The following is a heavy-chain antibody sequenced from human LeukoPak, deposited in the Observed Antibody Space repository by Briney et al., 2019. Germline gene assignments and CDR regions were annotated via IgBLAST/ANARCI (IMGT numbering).Heavy chain of an antibody. Sequence: GESLRLSCAASGLTVSDNYMNWVRQPPGKGLEWVSVIYSGGSTFYAASVKGRFTISRDNSKNTMYLQMNSLRVADTAVYYCVKDKNHYLDNGGYYHERGVCFDHWGQGTLVTVSS. D-gene: IGHD3-22*01. J-gene: IGHJ4*02. CDR1: GLTVSDNY. V-gene: IGHV3-66*01. CDR2: IYSGGST. CDR3: VKDKNHYLDNGGYYHERGVCFDH.